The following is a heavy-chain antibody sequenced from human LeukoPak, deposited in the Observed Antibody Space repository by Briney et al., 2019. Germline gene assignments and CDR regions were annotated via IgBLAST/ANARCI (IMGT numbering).Heavy chain of an antibody. D-gene: IGHD3-3*01. CDR1: GYTFTGYY. CDR2: INPNSGGT. V-gene: IGHV1-2*06. J-gene: IGHJ5*02. CDR3: ARNYDFWSGYDPNWFDP. Sequence: ASVKVSCKATGYTFTGYYMHWVRQPPGQEVEGMGRINPNSGGTHYAREFQGGVTMNRDTSISTAYMELSRLRSDDTAVYYCARNYDFWSGYDPNWFDPWGQGTLVTVSS.